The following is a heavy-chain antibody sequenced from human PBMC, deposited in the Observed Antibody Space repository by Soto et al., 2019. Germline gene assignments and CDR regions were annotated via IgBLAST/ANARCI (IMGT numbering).Heavy chain of an antibody. D-gene: IGHD1-1*01. Sequence: PGGSLRLSCETSGFTFNSYWMHWVRQAPGKGLVWVSRISSDGSSTRYADSVKGRFTISRDNAKNTLYLQMNSLRAEDTAGYYCGREGTTTPFGYFDLWGRGTLVTVSS. J-gene: IGHJ2*01. CDR1: GFTFNSYW. V-gene: IGHV3-74*01. CDR3: GREGTTTPFGYFDL. CDR2: ISSDGSST.